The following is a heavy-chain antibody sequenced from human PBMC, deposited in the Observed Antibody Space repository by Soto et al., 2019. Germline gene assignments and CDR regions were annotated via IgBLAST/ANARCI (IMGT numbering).Heavy chain of an antibody. CDR2: ISSSGSTT. CDR3: ARDAGANKYDAFDM. CDR1: GFTFSTYW. Sequence: GGSLRLSCAASGFTFSTYWMHWVRQAPGKGLVWVSRISSSGSTTNYADSVKGRFTISRDNANNTLYLQMNSLRVEDTAVYYCARDAGANKYDAFDMWGQGTMVTVSS. V-gene: IGHV3-74*01. J-gene: IGHJ3*02.